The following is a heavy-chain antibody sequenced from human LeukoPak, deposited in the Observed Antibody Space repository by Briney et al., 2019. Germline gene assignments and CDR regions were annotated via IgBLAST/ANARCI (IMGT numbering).Heavy chain of an antibody. CDR3: ARHSLPGYSSSWFDY. J-gene: IGHJ4*02. CDR1: GGSISSYY. Sequence: SETLSLTCTVSGGSISSYYWSWIRQPAGKGLEWIGRIYTSGSTNYNPSLKSRVTMSVDTSKNQFSLKLSSVTAADTAVYYCARHSLPGYSSSWFDYWGQGTLVTVSS. V-gene: IGHV4-4*07. CDR2: IYTSGST. D-gene: IGHD6-13*01.